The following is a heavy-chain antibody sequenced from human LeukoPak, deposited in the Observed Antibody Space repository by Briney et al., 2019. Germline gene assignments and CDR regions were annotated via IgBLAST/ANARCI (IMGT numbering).Heavy chain of an antibody. V-gene: IGHV3-53*01. CDR2: IYSAGDT. Sequence: HPGGSLRLSCAASGFTVSGTYMSWVRQAPGKGLEWVSVIYSAGDTFSADSVKGRFAISRDNSKSTLYLQMNSLRAEDTAIYYCAQGVGSSWYNWFDPWGQGTLVTVSS. D-gene: IGHD6-13*01. J-gene: IGHJ5*02. CDR1: GFTVSGTY. CDR3: AQGVGSSWYNWFDP.